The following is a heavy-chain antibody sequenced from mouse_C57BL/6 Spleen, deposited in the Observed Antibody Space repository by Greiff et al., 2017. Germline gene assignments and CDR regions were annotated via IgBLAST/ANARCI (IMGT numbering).Heavy chain of an antibody. V-gene: IGHV1-64*01. CDR3: ARDSTTVVATDFDV. J-gene: IGHJ1*03. Sequence: QVQLKESGAELVKPGASVKLSCKASGYTFTSYWMHWVKQRPGQGLEWIGMIHPNSGNTNYNEKFKSKATLTVDKSSSTAYMQLSSLTSEDSAVYYCARDSTTVVATDFDVWGTGTTVTVSS. CDR2: IHPNSGNT. D-gene: IGHD1-1*01. CDR1: GYTFTSYW.